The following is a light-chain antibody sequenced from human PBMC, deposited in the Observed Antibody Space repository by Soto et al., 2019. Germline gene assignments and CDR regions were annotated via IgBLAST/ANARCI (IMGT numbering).Light chain of an antibody. Sequence: DIVMTQSPATMSVSPGERANLSCRASQSVSSNLAWYQQKPGQAPRLLIYGASTRATGIPARFSGSGSGTEFTLTISSLQSEDFAVYYCQQYNNWPTLTFGGGTKVDNK. V-gene: IGKV3D-15*01. CDR1: QSVSSN. CDR3: QQYNNWPTLT. J-gene: IGKJ4*01. CDR2: GAS.